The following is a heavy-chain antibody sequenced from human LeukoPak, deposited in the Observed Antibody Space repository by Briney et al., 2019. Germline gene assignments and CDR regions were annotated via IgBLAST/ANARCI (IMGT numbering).Heavy chain of an antibody. CDR2: LNPNSGGT. J-gene: IGHJ4*02. Sequence: SVKVSCKASGYTFTGYYMHWVRQAPGQGLEWMGWLNPNSGGTNYAQKFQGRVTMTRDTSISTAYMELSRLTSDDTAVYYCGRVGTLYCTSTSCFDYWGQGTLVTVSS. V-gene: IGHV1-2*02. D-gene: IGHD2-2*01. CDR1: GYTFTGYY. CDR3: GRVGTLYCTSTSCFDY.